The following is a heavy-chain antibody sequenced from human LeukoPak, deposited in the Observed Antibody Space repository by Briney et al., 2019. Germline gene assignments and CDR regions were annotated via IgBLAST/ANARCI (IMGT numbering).Heavy chain of an antibody. V-gene: IGHV3-23*01. CDR2: ISGSGGTT. CDR3: AKDFEDIVVVPAAPDY. CDR1: GFTFSSHA. J-gene: IGHJ4*02. D-gene: IGHD2-2*01. Sequence: PGGSLRLSCVTSGFTFSSHAMSWVRQAPGRGLEWVSAISGSGGTTYYADSVKGRFTISRDNSKNTLYLQMNSLRAEDTAVYYCAKDFEDIVVVPAAPDYWGQGTLVTVSS.